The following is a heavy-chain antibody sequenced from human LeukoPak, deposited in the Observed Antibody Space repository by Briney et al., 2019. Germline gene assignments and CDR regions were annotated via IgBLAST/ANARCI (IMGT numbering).Heavy chain of an antibody. D-gene: IGHD3-10*01. J-gene: IGHJ4*02. Sequence: GGSLRLSCAASGFTFSSYAMSWVRQAPGKGLEWVSAISGSGGSTYYADSVKGRFTISRDNSKNTLYLQMNTLRAEDTAIYYCAREQRGLGSFYTAFDQWGQGTLVTVSS. V-gene: IGHV3-23*01. CDR2: ISGSGGST. CDR3: AREQRGLGSFYTAFDQ. CDR1: GFTFSSYA.